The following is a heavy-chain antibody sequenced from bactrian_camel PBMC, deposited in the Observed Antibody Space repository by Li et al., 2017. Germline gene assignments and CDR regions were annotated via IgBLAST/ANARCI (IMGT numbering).Heavy chain of an antibody. CDR1: GFTANNCG. V-gene: IGHV3S53*01. CDR2: TSTDGVT. J-gene: IGHJ4*01. Sequence: QLVESGGASVQAGGSLRLSCTAPGFTANNCGVAWYRQTAGNQREWVSSTSTDGVTIYHDSVKGRFTASKAETRDTVYLQMNNLQPEDTARYYCAKGIYSTADSLGHKVRGQGTQVTVS. D-gene: IGHD1*01.